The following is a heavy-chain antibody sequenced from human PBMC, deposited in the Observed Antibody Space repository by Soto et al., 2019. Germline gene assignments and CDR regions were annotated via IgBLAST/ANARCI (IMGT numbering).Heavy chain of an antibody. V-gene: IGHV1-2*02. CDR1: GYTFTDYY. D-gene: IGHD5-12*01. J-gene: IGHJ5*02. CDR2: INPNSGGT. CDR3: ARTLGVVSRYDLNWFDP. Sequence: ASVKVSCKASGYTFTDYYIHWVRQAPGQGLEWMGWINPNSGGTNCAEKFQGRVTMTRDTSISTAYMELSRLRSDATAVYYCARTLGVVSRYDLNWFDPWGQGTLVTVSS.